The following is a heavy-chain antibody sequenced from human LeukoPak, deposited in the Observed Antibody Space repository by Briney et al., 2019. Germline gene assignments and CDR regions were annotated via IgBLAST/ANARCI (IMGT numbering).Heavy chain of an antibody. CDR2: IKQDGSEK. D-gene: IGHD6-19*01. CDR3: ARGYSSGWYLFYFDY. V-gene: IGHV3-7*01. J-gene: IGHJ4*02. CDR1: GFTFRSYW. Sequence: GGSLRLSXAASGFTFRSYWMSWVRQAPGKGLEWVANIKQDGSEKYYVDSVKGRFTISRDNAKNSLYLQMNSLRAEDTAVYYCARGYSSGWYLFYFDYWGQGTLVTVSS.